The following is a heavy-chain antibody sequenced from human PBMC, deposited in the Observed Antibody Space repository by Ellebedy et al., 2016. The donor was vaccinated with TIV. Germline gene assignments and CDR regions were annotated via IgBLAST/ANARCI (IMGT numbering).Heavy chain of an antibody. D-gene: IGHD1-26*01. Sequence: LRLSCTVSGGTINSGGYYWSWHRPYPGMGLEWIGYSYYSGSTYYNPSIQSRVTISVDTSKNQYSLNLSSVTAADTAVYYCATGNQWDQLLVYWGQGTLVTVSS. CDR2: SYYSGST. V-gene: IGHV4-31*03. CDR1: GGTINSGGYY. CDR3: ATGNQWDQLLVY. J-gene: IGHJ4*02.